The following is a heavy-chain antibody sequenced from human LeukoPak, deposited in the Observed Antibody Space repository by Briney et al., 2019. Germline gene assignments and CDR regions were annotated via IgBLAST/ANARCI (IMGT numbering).Heavy chain of an antibody. D-gene: IGHD4-17*01. CDR1: GFSFSSST. CDR2: ITWTSSYI. Sequence: GGSLRLSCAASGFSFSSSTMNWVRQAPGKGLEWVSSITWTSSYINYADSVKGRFTISRDNAKNSLFLQMNSLRAEDTAVYYCARDKRYDYGDSHFDYWGQGTLVTVSS. V-gene: IGHV3-21*01. CDR3: ARDKRYDYGDSHFDY. J-gene: IGHJ4*02.